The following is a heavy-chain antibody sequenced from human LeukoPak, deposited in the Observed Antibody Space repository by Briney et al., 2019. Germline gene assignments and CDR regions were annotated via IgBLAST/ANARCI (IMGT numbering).Heavy chain of an antibody. V-gene: IGHV4-59*08. CDR3: TRGTVRGVILTPFDY. D-gene: IGHD3-10*01. CDR2: IYYSGNT. CDR1: GGSISSYY. Sequence: SETLSLTCTVSGGSISSYYWNWIRQPPGKGLEWIGYIYYSGNTNYNPSLKSRVTISVDMSKKQFSLKLSSVTAADTAVYYCTRGTVRGVILTPFDYWGQGALVTVSS. J-gene: IGHJ4*02.